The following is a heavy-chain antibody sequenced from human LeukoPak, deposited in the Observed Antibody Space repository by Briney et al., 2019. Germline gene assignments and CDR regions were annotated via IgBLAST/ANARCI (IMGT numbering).Heavy chain of an antibody. CDR3: VRDRPDYGAERFDY. Sequence: GGSLRLSCAASGFTFSSYDMHWVRQGTGKGLEWVSAIGTTGDTYYPGSVKGRFTISRENAKNSLYLQMNSLRAEDTAVYYCVRDRPDYGAERFDYWGQGTLLTVSS. CDR1: GFTFSSYD. CDR2: IGTTGDT. J-gene: IGHJ4*02. D-gene: IGHD4-17*01. V-gene: IGHV3-13*01.